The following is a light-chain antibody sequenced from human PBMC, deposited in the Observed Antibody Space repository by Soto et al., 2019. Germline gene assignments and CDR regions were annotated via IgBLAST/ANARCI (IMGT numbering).Light chain of an antibody. V-gene: IGKV1-33*01. CDR3: QQYENVPIT. CDR1: QDIATN. Sequence: DIRMTQPPSSLSASVGDRVTIPCQASQDIATNLNWYQQKPGKAPKLLIYDASGLATGVPSRFRGSGSGTDFTLTINSLQPVDIATYYCQQYENVPITFGQGTRLEIK. CDR2: DAS. J-gene: IGKJ5*01.